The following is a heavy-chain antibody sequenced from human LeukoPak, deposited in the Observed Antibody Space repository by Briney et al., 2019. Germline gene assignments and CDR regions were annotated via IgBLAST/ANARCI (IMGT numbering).Heavy chain of an antibody. CDR3: AREGYYDSSGYYRRPVRFDY. D-gene: IGHD3-22*01. CDR2: IIPIFGTA. J-gene: IGHJ4*02. CDR1: GGTFSSYA. Sequence: SVKVSCKASGGTFSSYAISWVRQAPGQGLEWMGGIIPIFGTANYAQKFQGRVTITTDESTSTAYMELSSLRSEDTAVYYCAREGYYDSSGYYRRPVRFDYWGQGTLVTVSS. V-gene: IGHV1-69*05.